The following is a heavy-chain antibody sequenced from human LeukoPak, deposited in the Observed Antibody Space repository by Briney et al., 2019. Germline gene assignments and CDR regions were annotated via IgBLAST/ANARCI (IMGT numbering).Heavy chain of an antibody. CDR2: INSDGSST. Sequence: GGSLRLSCAASGFTFSNYWMHWVRHAPGKGLVWVSRINSDGSSTNYADSVKGRFTISRDNAKNTLYLQMNSLRAEDTAVYYCAREPPFSVTTFPFDYWGQGTLVTVSS. D-gene: IGHD4-17*01. CDR3: AREPPFSVTTFPFDY. J-gene: IGHJ4*02. CDR1: GFTFSNYW. V-gene: IGHV3-74*01.